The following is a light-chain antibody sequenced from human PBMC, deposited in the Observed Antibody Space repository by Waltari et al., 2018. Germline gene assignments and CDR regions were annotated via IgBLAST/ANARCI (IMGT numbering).Light chain of an antibody. Sequence: QSVLTQPPSVSGAPGQRVTISCTGSSPNTGANYEVPGYPPVPGTAPKLPIYGNSNRPSGVPDRFSASKSGTSASLAITGLQADDEADYYCQSYDSSLSRYVFGSGTEVTVL. J-gene: IGLJ1*01. V-gene: IGLV1-40*01. CDR3: QSYDSSLSRYV. CDR1: SPNTGANYE. CDR2: GNS.